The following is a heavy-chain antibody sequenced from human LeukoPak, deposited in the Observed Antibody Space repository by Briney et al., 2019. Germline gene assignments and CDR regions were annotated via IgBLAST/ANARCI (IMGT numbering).Heavy chain of an antibody. J-gene: IGHJ4*02. CDR1: GFTFSSYT. D-gene: IGHD2-2*01. CDR3: AKDGRSSTPGY. CDR2: ISAGGGST. Sequence: GGSLRLSCIISGFTFSSYTMSWVRQAPGKGLEWVSGISAGGGSTYHADSVKGRFTISRDNSKNTLYLQMNSLRAEDTALYYCAKDGRSSTPGYWGQGTLVTVSS. V-gene: IGHV3-23*01.